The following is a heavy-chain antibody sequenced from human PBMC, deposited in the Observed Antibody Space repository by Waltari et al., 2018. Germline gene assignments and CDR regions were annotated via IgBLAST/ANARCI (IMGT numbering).Heavy chain of an antibody. V-gene: IGHV3-74*01. D-gene: IGHD3-9*01. J-gene: IGHJ4*02. CDR2: INGDGSRT. CDR1: GFTFSSSW. CDR3: ARGHLTGYCNDY. Sequence: EVQLVESGGGLVQPGGSLRLSCAASGFTFSSSWMHWVRQAPGKGLVWVSRINGDGSRTYYADSVKGRFTISRDNAKNTLYLQMNSLSAEDTAIYYCARGHLTGYCNDYWGQGTLVTVSS.